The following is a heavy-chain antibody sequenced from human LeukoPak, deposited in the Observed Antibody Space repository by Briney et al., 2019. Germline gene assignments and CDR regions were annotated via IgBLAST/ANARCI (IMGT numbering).Heavy chain of an antibody. J-gene: IGHJ4*02. CDR1: GFTFSRDA. D-gene: IGHD3-3*01. CDR3: AKPSPPYYDFWSGYSAFDY. CDR2: ISGSSGSK. V-gene: IGHV3-23*01. Sequence: GGTLRLSCAGCGFTFSRDAMRWVRQAPGKGVEWVSAISGSSGSKYYADSVKGRFTIDRDNCKNTLYLKMKRLRAEDTAVYYCAKPSPPYYDFWSGYSAFDYWGQGTLVTVSS.